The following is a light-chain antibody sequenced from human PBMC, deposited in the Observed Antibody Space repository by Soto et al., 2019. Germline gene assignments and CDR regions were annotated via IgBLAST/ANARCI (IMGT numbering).Light chain of an antibody. CDR1: QSISSW. CDR2: DAS. J-gene: IGKJ1*01. V-gene: IGKV1-5*01. Sequence: DIQMTQSPSTLSASVGDRVTITCRASQSISSWLAWYQQKPGKAPNLLIYDASALESGVPSRFSGSGSGTEFTLTIGSLQPDDFATYYCQQYNSYSQTFGQGNKVEIK. CDR3: QQYNSYSQT.